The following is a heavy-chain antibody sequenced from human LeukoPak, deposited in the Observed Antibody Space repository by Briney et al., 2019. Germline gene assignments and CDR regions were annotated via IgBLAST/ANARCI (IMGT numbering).Heavy chain of an antibody. CDR2: IYHRANT. CDR3: SGGRSSRYSDY. D-gene: IGHD3-9*01. J-gene: IGHJ4*02. Sequence: SETLSLTCIVSGAAMTSYHWNWIRQTPGRRLEWIGYIYHRANTNFITSYSSSLRSRVSMSVDMSKNHFSLKLSSVTAADTAIYHCSGGRSSRYSDYWGQGALVTVFS. V-gene: IGHV4-59*01. CDR1: GAAMTSYH.